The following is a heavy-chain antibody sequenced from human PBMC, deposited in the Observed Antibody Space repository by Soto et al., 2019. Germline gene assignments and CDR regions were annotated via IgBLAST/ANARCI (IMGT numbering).Heavy chain of an antibody. J-gene: IGHJ6*02. V-gene: IGHV3-74*01. D-gene: IGHD3-3*01. Sequence: PGGSLRLSCAASGFTFSSYWMHWVRQAPGKGLVWVSRINSDGSSTSYADSVKGRFTISRDNAKDTLYLQMNSLRAEDTAVYYCARGFYYDFWSGYFLDGMDVWGQGTTVTVSS. CDR2: INSDGSST. CDR1: GFTFSSYW. CDR3: ARGFYYDFWSGYFLDGMDV.